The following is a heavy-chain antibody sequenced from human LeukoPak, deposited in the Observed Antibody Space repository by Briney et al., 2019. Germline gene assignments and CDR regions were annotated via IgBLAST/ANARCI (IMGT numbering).Heavy chain of an antibody. D-gene: IGHD2-2*02. V-gene: IGHV4-59*01. CDR3: ARIGGIPLGSFDI. CDR1: GGSISSYY. Sequence: KPSETLSLTCTVSGGSISSYYWSWIRQPPGKGLEWIGYIYYSGSSNYNSSLKSRVTISADTSKNQFSLKLSSVTAADTAVYYCARIGGIPLGSFDIWGQGIMVTVSS. CDR2: IYYSGSS. J-gene: IGHJ3*02.